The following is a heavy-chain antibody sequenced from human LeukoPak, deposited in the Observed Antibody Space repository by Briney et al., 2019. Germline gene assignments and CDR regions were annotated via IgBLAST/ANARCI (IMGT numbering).Heavy chain of an antibody. Sequence: ASVKVSCKASGYTFTDYGMHSVRQAPGQRLKWMAWINAGNGNTKYSQKFQGRVTITRDTSASTAYMELSSLRSEDTAVYYCARVPLYDRNDYYYPHWGQGTVVTVSS. CDR3: ARVPLYDRNDYYYPH. CDR2: INAGNGNT. J-gene: IGHJ1*01. CDR1: GYTFTDYG. D-gene: IGHD3-22*01. V-gene: IGHV1-3*01.